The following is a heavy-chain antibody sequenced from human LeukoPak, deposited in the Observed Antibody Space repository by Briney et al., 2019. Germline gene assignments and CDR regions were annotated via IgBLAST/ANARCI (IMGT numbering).Heavy chain of an antibody. D-gene: IGHD6-13*01. J-gene: IGHJ3*02. Sequence: KPSETLSLTCTVSGGSISSGDYYWSWIRQPPGKGLEWIGYIYYSGSTYYNPSLKSRVTISVDTSKNQFSLKLSSVTAADTAVYYCARVVSAAADAFDIWGQGTMVTVSS. V-gene: IGHV4-30-4*01. CDR2: IYYSGST. CDR1: GGSISSGDYY. CDR3: ARVVSAAADAFDI.